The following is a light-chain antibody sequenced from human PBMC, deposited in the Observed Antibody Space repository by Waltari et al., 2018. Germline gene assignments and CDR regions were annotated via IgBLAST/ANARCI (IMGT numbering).Light chain of an antibody. CDR1: SSTIGPAYA. CDR3: QSYDSSLSAVV. J-gene: IGLJ2*01. V-gene: IGLV1-40*01. CDR2: GNS. Sequence: QSLLTQPPSVSGAPGQGVTLSCTGSSSTIGPAYAVQWYQQLPGTAPKLLLYGNSNRPSGVPDRFSGSNSGTSSSLAITGLQAEDEADYYCQSYDSSLSAVVFGGGTKLTVL.